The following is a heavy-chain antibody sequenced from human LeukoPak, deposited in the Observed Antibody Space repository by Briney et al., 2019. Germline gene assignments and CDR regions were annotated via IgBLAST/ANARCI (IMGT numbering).Heavy chain of an antibody. CDR1: GFPFSRHS. V-gene: IGHV3-21*01. CDR3: ARGANWNDVAAFDI. CDR2: ISSSSSYI. D-gene: IGHD1-1*01. Sequence: GGSLRLSCAASGFPFSRHSMNWLRQAPGKGLEWVSSISSSSSYIYYADSVKGRFTISRDNAKNSLYLQMNSLRAEDTAVYYCARGANWNDVAAFDIWGQGTMVTVSS. J-gene: IGHJ3*02.